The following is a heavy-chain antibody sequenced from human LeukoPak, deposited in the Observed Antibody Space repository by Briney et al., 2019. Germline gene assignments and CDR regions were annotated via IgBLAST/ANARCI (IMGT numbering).Heavy chain of an antibody. V-gene: IGHV3-66*01. CDR2: IYSGGST. J-gene: IGHJ6*02. D-gene: IGHD1-26*01. Sequence: QSGGSLRLSCAASGFTVSSNYMSWVRQAPGKGLEWVSVIYSGGSTYYADSVKGRFTISRDNSKNTLYLQMNSLRAEDTAEYYCARDGSGGYGQDYYYYGMDVWGQGTTVTVSS. CDR3: ARDGSGGYGQDYYYYGMDV. CDR1: GFTVSSNY.